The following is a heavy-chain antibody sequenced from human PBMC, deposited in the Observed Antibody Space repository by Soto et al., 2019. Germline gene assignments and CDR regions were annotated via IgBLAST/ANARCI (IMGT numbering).Heavy chain of an antibody. CDR2: VYHTGRT. CDR1: GGSFKSGSYS. D-gene: IGHD3-3*01. CDR3: ARDFAYFDS. V-gene: IGHV4-61*01. J-gene: IGHJ4*02. Sequence: QVQLQESGPGLVKPSETLSLTCTVSGGSFKSGSYSWSWIRQPPGKVLEWIGYVYHTGRTSYNPSPQSRVSISMDTSKNQFSLNLDSVTAADTAVYFWARDFAYFDSWGQGTLVTVSS.